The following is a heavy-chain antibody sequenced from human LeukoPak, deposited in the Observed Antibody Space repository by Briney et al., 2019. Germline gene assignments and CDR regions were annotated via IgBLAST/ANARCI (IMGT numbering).Heavy chain of an antibody. V-gene: IGHV6-1*01. CDR1: GDSVSSNSVA. D-gene: IGHD2-21*01. CDR3: ARGRHSAFDV. J-gene: IGHJ3*01. Sequence: SQTLSLTCAISGDSVSSNSVAWNWIRQSPSRGLEWLGRTYYNSKDYAVSLKGRITINADTSKNQFSLQLNSVTPEDTAVYYCARGRHSAFDVWGQGTVVTVSS. CDR2: TYYNSK.